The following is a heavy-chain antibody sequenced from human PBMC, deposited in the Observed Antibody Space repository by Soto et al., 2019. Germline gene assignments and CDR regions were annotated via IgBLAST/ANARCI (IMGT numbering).Heavy chain of an antibody. CDR2: IGTAGDT. D-gene: IGHD6-13*01. CDR1: GFTFSGFD. V-gene: IGHV3-13*01. CDR3: AKSQEIGTHFFDS. J-gene: IGHJ4*02. Sequence: SLRLSCEASGFTFSGFDIHWFRQPTGKGLEWVSSIGTAGDTYYAVSVKGRFTISRDNAENSLSLQMNSLRAGDMAVYFCAKSQEIGTHFFDSWGQGTQVTVSS.